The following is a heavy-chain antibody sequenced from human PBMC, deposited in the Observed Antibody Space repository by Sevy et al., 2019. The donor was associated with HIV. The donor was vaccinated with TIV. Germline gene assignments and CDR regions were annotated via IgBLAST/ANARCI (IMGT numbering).Heavy chain of an antibody. CDR1: GFTFTTYW. V-gene: IGHV3-74*01. CDR3: ARDQFSYFDY. Sequence: GGSLRLSCATSGFTFTTYWMHWVRHSPGKGLVWVSRINSDGSITDYADSVKGRFTMSRDNAKNTLYLQMNSLRAEDTAVYYCARDQFSYFDYWGQGNLVTVSS. CDR2: INSDGSIT. D-gene: IGHD3-3*01. J-gene: IGHJ4*02.